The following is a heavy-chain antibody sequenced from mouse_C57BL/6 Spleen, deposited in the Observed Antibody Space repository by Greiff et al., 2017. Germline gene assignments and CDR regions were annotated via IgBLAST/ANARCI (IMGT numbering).Heavy chain of an antibody. CDR2: IDPEDGET. D-gene: IGHD1-1*01. CDR1: GFNIKDYY. V-gene: IGHV14-2*01. CDR3: ARDYGSSYVDCAMDY. Sequence: VQLQQSGAELVKPGASVKLSCTASGFNIKDYYMHWVKQRTEQGLEWIGRIDPEDGETKYAPKFQGKATITADTSSNTAYLQLSSLTSEDTAVYYGARDYGSSYVDCAMDYWGRGTSVTVSS. J-gene: IGHJ4*01.